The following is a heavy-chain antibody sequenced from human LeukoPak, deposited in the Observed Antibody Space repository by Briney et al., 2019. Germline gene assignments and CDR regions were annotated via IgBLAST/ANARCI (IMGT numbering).Heavy chain of an antibody. Sequence: SETLSLTRAVSAYSVGSAYDSGWIRQPPGKGLEWIGSIYHSGSTYYNPSLKSRVTISVDTSKNQFSPTLSSVSAADADTAVYVRALGLSGWYPWFDPWGQGTLVTVSS. V-gene: IGHV4-38-2*01. J-gene: IGHJ5*02. D-gene: IGHD6-19*01. CDR1: AYSVGSAYD. CDR2: IYHSGST. CDR3: ALGLSGWYPWFDP.